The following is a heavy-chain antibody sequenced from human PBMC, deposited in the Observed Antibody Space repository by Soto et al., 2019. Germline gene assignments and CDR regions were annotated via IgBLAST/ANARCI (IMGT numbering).Heavy chain of an antibody. CDR1: GGSISSYY. D-gene: IGHD3-10*01. J-gene: IGHJ6*02. CDR3: ARAFYGSGTFYYYYYGVDV. CDR2: IYYSGST. V-gene: IGHV4-59*01. Sequence: PSETLSLTCTVSGGSISSYYWSWIRQPPGKGLEWIGYIYYSGSTNYNPSLKSRVTISIDTSKNQFSLKLSSVTAADTAVYYCARAFYGSGTFYYYYYGVDVWGQGTTVTVSS.